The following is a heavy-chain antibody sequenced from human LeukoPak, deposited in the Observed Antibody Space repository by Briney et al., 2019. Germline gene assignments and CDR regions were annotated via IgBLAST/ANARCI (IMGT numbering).Heavy chain of an antibody. CDR3: ARDEYYYDSSLYFQH. Sequence: GGSLRLSCAASGFTFSSYSMNWVRQAPGKGLEWVSSISSSSSYIYYADSVKGRFTISRDNAKNSLYLQMNSLRAEDTAVYYCARDEYYYDSSLYFQHWGQGTLVTVS. V-gene: IGHV3-21*01. CDR1: GFTFSSYS. J-gene: IGHJ1*01. CDR2: ISSSSSYI. D-gene: IGHD3-22*01.